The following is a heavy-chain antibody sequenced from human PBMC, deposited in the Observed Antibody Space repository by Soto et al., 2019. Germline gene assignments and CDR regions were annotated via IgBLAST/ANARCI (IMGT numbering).Heavy chain of an antibody. Sequence: EVQLVETGGGLIQPGGSLRLSCAASGFTVSNNLMSWVRQAPGKGLEWVSVIYSDGSTYYADSVKGRFTISRDNSKNTLYLQMNSLRAEDTALYYCASRILVSDAFDIWGQGTMVTVSS. J-gene: IGHJ3*02. D-gene: IGHD3-3*02. V-gene: IGHV3-53*02. CDR1: GFTVSNNL. CDR3: ASRILVSDAFDI. CDR2: IYSDGST.